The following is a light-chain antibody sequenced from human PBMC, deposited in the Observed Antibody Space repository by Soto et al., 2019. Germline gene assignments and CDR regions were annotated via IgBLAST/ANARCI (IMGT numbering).Light chain of an antibody. CDR2: EVN. Sequence: QSALTQPASVSGSPGQSITISCTGTSSDVGAYGYVSWYQQHPGKSPKIILYEVNNRPSGLSNRFSGSKSGNTASLTISGLQAEDEADYDCSSYTTINTWVFGGGTKLTVL. J-gene: IGLJ3*02. CDR1: SSDVGAYGY. V-gene: IGLV2-14*01. CDR3: SSYTTINTWV.